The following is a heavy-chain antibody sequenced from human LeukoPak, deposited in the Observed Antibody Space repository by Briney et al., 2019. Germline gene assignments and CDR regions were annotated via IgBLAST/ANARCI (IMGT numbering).Heavy chain of an antibody. CDR1: GGSISSYY. V-gene: IGHV4-59*01. CDR2: IYYSGST. CDR3: AGILLWFGGPPERWYFDL. Sequence: SETLSLTCTVSGGSISSYYWSWIRQPPGKGLEWIGYIYYSGSTNYNPSLKSRVTISVDTSKNQFSLKLSSVTAADTAVYYCAGILLWFGGPPERWYFDLWGRGTLVTVSS. D-gene: IGHD3-10*01. J-gene: IGHJ2*01.